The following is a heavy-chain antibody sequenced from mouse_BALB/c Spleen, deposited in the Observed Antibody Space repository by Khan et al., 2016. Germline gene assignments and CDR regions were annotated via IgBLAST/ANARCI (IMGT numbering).Heavy chain of an antibody. J-gene: IGHJ3*01. D-gene: IGHD2-14*01. CDR1: GYAITSDYA. Sequence: EVQLQESGPGLVKPSQSLSLTCTVTGYAITSDYAWNWIRQFPGNKLEWMGYITYSGGTSYNPSLKSRLSITRDTSKNQYFLQLNSVTTEDTATSYSSSPACFRYDGNWFSYWRQGTLVTVSA. CDR3: SSPACFRYDGNWFSY. V-gene: IGHV3-2*02. CDR2: ITYSGGT.